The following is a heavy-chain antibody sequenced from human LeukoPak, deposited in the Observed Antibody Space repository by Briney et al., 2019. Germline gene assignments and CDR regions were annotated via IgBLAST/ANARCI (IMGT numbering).Heavy chain of an antibody. V-gene: IGHV3-21*01. CDR1: GFTFSIYG. CDR2: ISSSSSYI. J-gene: IGHJ4*02. CDR3: ARDGHSST. D-gene: IGHD5-18*01. Sequence: PGGSLRLSCAASGFTFSIYGMNWARQAPGKGLEWVSSISSSSSYISYADSVKGRFTISRDNAKNSLYLQMNSLRAEDTAIYYCARDGHSSTWGPGTLVTVSS.